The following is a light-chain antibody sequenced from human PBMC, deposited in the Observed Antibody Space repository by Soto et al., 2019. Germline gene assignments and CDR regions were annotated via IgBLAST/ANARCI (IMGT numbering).Light chain of an antibody. CDR1: QGISSY. J-gene: IGKJ2*02. Sequence: AIRMTQSPSSFSASTGDRVTITCRASQGISSYLAWYQQKPGKAPKLLIYAASTLQSGVPSRFSGSGSGTDFTLTIRCLQSEDFATYYCQQYYSYPLCTFGQGTKMEIK. CDR2: AAS. CDR3: QQYYSYPLCT. V-gene: IGKV1-8*01.